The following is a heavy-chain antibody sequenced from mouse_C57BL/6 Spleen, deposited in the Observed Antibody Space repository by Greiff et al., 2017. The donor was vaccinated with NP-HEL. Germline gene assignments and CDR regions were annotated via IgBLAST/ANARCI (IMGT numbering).Heavy chain of an antibody. CDR1: GFTFSDYY. D-gene: IGHD2-2*01. CDR3: ARGGLRRHYYAMDY. J-gene: IGHJ4*01. CDR2: INYDGSST. Sequence: EVQLVESEGGLVQPGSSMKLSCTASGFTFSDYYMAWVRQVPEKGLEWVANINYDGSSTYYLDSLKSRFIISRDNAKNILYLQMSSLKSEDTATYYCARGGLRRHYYAMDYWGQGTSVTVSS. V-gene: IGHV5-16*01.